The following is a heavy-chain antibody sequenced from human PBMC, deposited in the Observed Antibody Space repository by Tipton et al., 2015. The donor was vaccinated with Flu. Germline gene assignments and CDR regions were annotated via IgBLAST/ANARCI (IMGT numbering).Heavy chain of an antibody. CDR1: GFTFSSYG. CDR2: ISYDGSNK. D-gene: IGHD6-25*01. J-gene: IGHJ4*02. V-gene: IGHV3-30*18. Sequence: AASGFTFSSYGMHWVRQAPGKGLEWVAVISYDGSNKYYADSVKGRFTISRDNSKNTLYLQMNSLRAEDTAVYYCAKIPTTDSSVDYWGQGTLVTVSS. CDR3: AKIPTTDSSVDY.